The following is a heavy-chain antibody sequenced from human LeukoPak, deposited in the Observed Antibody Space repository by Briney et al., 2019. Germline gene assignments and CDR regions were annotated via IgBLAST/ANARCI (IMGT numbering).Heavy chain of an antibody. V-gene: IGHV1-69*01. J-gene: IGHJ3*02. CDR1: GGTFNTYA. Sequence: SVKVSCKASGGTFNTYAISWVRQAPGQELEWMGGIIPVFRTSNYAQKFQDRVTITADELTTTFHMELSSLRSEDTAVYYCARANKIIGTTGRTFDIWGPGTMVSVSS. CDR3: ARANKIIGTTGRTFDI. D-gene: IGHD1-1*01. CDR2: IIPVFRTS.